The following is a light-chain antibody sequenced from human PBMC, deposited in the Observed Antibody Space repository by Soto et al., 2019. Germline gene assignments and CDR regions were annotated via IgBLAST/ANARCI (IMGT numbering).Light chain of an antibody. J-gene: IGKJ3*01. Sequence: EIVMTQSPATLSVSPGEGATLSCRASQSVSNNLAWYQQQPGQAPRLLVYGASTRAFGIPARFSGSGSGTDLTLTISSLQSGDFAVYYCQHYNDWPSFTFGPGTRVDIK. CDR1: QSVSNN. CDR3: QHYNDWPSFT. CDR2: GAS. V-gene: IGKV3-15*01.